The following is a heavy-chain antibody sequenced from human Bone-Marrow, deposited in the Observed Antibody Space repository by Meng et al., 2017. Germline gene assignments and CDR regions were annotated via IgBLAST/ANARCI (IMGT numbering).Heavy chain of an antibody. CDR1: GFTFSSYE. J-gene: IGHJ4*02. CDR3: ARAHSSGWYLSRYYFDY. V-gene: IGHV3-48*03. Sequence: GESLKLSCAASGFTFSSYEMNWVRQAPGKGLEWVSYISSSGSTIYYADSVKGRFPISRDNAKNSLYLQMNSLRAEDTAVYYCARAHSSGWYLSRYYFDYWGQGTLVTVSS. D-gene: IGHD6-19*01. CDR2: ISSSGSTI.